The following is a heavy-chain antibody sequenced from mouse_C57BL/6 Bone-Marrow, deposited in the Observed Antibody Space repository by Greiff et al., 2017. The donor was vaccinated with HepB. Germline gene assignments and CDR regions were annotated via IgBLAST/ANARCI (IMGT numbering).Heavy chain of an antibody. V-gene: IGHV1-61*01. CDR1: GYTFTSYW. D-gene: IGHD2-4*01. Sequence: VQLQQPGAELVRPGSSVKLSCKASGYTFTSYWMDWVKQRPGQGLEWIGNIYPSDSETHYNQKFKDKATLTVDKSSSTAYMQLSSLTSEDSAVYYCAREGYDYFAYWGQGTLVTVSA. CDR2: IYPSDSET. J-gene: IGHJ3*01. CDR3: AREGYDYFAY.